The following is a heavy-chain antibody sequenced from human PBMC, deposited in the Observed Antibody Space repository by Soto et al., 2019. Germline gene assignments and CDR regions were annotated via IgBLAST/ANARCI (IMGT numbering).Heavy chain of an antibody. D-gene: IGHD2-2*01. V-gene: IGHV4-30-2*01. CDR2: IYHSGST. CDR1: GGSISSGGYS. J-gene: IGHJ5*02. Sequence: QLQLQESGSGLVKPSQTLSLTCAVSGGSISSGGYSWSWTRQPPGKGLAWIGYIYHSGSTYCNPSLKSGVTTSVDRSKTLSSPKVSSVTAADTAVYYCARLPDRWGHGTLVTVSS. CDR3: ARLPDR.